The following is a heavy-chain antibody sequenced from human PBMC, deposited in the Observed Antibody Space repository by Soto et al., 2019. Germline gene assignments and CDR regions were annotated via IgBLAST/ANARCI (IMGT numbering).Heavy chain of an antibody. CDR1: GGTFSSYA. V-gene: IGHV1-69*12. D-gene: IGHD5-18*01. J-gene: IGHJ4*02. Sequence: QVQLVQSGAEVKKPGSSVKVSCKASGGTFSSYAISCVRQAPGQGLEWMGGIIPNFGKANNAQKFQGRVTITADESTSTAYMELSSLRSEDTAVYYCARYRYGYSYFNCWGQGTQVNVYS. CDR2: IIPNFGKA. CDR3: ARYRYGYSYFNC.